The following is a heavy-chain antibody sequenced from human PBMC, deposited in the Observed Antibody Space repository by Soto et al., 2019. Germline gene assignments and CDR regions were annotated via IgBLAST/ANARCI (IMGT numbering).Heavy chain of an antibody. CDR3: AKEDGSYGSVSYYPLGGMDV. D-gene: IGHD3-10*01. CDR1: GFTFSSYA. V-gene: IGHV3-23*01. Sequence: EVQLLESGGGLVQPGGSLRLSCAASGFTFSSYAMSWVRQAPGKGLEWVSAISGSGGGTYYADSVKGRFTISRDNSNNTLYLQMNSLRAEDTAVYYCAKEDGSYGSVSYYPLGGMDVWAQGTTVTVSS. CDR2: ISGSGGGT. J-gene: IGHJ6*02.